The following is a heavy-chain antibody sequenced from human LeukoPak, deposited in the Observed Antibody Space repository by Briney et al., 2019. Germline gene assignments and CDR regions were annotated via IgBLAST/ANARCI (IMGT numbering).Heavy chain of an antibody. CDR1: GGSISGSSYY. J-gene: IGHJ4*02. V-gene: IGHV4-39*01. Sequence: PSETLSLTCTVSGGSISGSSYYWGWIRQPPGKGLEWIGSIYYSGSTYYNPSLKSRVTISLDTSKNQFSLKLSSVTAADTAVYYCARQGRLFDYWGQGTLVTVSS. CDR2: IYYSGST. CDR3: ARQGRLFDY.